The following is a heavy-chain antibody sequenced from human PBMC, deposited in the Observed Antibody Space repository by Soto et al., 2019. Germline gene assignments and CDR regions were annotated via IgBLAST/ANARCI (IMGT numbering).Heavy chain of an antibody. V-gene: IGHV3-33*08. CDR2: IWYDGSNK. CDR1: GFTFNTYG. Sequence: GESLRLSCTTSGFTFNTYGMHWVRQAPGKRLEWVAIIWYDGSNKYYADSVKGRFTISRDNSRNTLYLQMNSLRAEDTALYYCARADCTGAYCYSWPFNYGVDVWGQGTTVTVSS. D-gene: IGHD2-15*01. J-gene: IGHJ6*02. CDR3: ARADCTGAYCYSWPFNYGVDV.